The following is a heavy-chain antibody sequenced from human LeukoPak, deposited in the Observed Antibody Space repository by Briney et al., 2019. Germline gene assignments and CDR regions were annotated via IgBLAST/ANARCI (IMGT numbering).Heavy chain of an antibody. Sequence: PSQTLSLACTVSGGSISSGDYYWSWIRQPPGKGLEWIGYIYYSGSTYYNPSLKSRVTISVDTSKNQFSLKLSSVTAADTAVYYCARQPYSSSSGFYWGQGTLVTVSS. V-gene: IGHV4-30-4*08. CDR1: GGSISSGDYY. D-gene: IGHD6-6*01. CDR2: IYYSGST. J-gene: IGHJ4*02. CDR3: ARQPYSSSSGFY.